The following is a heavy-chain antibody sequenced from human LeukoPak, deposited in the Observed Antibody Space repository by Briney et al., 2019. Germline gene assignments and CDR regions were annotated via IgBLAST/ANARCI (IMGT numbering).Heavy chain of an antibody. D-gene: IGHD2-21*02. CDR3: ARMALDGGDSIGFDS. V-gene: IGHV1-2*02. CDR1: GYTFTDYF. Sequence: ASVKVFCKASGYTFTDYFIHWERQAPGQGLEWMGWINPNIGDASYAQKFQDRVTMTRDRSINTAYMELSRLTSDDTAVYYCARMALDGGDSIGFDSWGQGTLVTVSS. J-gene: IGHJ5*01. CDR2: INPNIGDA.